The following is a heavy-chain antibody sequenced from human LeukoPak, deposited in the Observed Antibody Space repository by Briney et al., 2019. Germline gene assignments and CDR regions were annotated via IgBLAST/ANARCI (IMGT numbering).Heavy chain of an antibody. CDR1: GYTFTGYY. CDR2: INPNSGGT. J-gene: IGHJ3*02. CDR3: ARADYYGTDAFDI. Sequence: ASVKVSCKASGYTFTGYYMHWVRQAPGQGLEWMGWINPNSGGTNYAQKFQGRVTITADESTSTAYMELSSLRSEDTAVYYCARADYYGTDAFDIWGQGTTVTVSS. V-gene: IGHV1-2*02. D-gene: IGHD3-10*01.